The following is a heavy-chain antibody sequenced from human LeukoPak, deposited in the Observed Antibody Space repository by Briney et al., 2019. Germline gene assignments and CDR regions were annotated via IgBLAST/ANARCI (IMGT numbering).Heavy chain of an antibody. D-gene: IGHD5-18*01. V-gene: IGHV1-24*01. J-gene: IGHJ4*02. Sequence: ASVKVSCKVSGYTLTELSMHWVRQAPGKGLEWMGGFDPEDGETIYAQKFQGRVTMTEDTSTDTAYMELSSLRSEDTAVYYCATDTRGGYMFSEVETVMVTGYWDKGPWVTVP. CDR3: ATDTRGGYMFSEVETVMVTGY. CDR2: FDPEDGET. CDR1: GYTLTELS.